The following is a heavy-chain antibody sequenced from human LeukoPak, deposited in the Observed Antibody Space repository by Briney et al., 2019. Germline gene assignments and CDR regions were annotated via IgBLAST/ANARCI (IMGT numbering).Heavy chain of an antibody. D-gene: IGHD3-22*01. J-gene: IGHJ4*02. V-gene: IGHV4-59*01. CDR1: GGSFSGYY. Sequence: SETLSLTCAVYGGSFSGYYWSWIRQPPGKGLEWIGYIYYTGSTNHNPSLKSRVTISVDTSKNQFSLKLSSVTAADTAVYYCARGPPRSTYYYDSSGPLRYWGQGTLVTVSS. CDR2: IYYTGST. CDR3: ARGPPRSTYYYDSSGPLRY.